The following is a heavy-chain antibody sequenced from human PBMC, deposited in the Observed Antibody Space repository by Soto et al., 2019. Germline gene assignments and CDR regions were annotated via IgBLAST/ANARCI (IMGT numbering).Heavy chain of an antibody. CDR3: AVDQVQLWSGDY. V-gene: IGHV3-48*02. J-gene: IGHJ4*03. D-gene: IGHD3-10*02. CDR1: GITFSSYS. CDR2: ISSSSSTI. Sequence: EVQLVESGGGVVQPGGSLRLSCAASGITFSSYSMNWVRQAPGKGLEWVAYISSSSSTIYYADSVKGRFTMSRDNAKNSLYLEMTGLKDEDTAGYYCAVDQVQLWSGDYWGQGNLVTVSS.